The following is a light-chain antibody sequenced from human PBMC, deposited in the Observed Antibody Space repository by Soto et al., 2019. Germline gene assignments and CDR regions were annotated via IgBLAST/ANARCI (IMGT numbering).Light chain of an antibody. CDR3: VLYVGAVNLYV. J-gene: IGLJ1*01. V-gene: IGLV8-61*01. CDR2: TTN. Sequence: QTVVTQEPSFSVSPGGTVTLTCGLSSGSVSTSNYPSWYQQTPGQTPRTLIYTTNTRSSGVPDRFSGSILGTKAALTITGAQADDESDYYCVLYVGAVNLYVFGTGTQLTVL. CDR1: SGSVSTSNY.